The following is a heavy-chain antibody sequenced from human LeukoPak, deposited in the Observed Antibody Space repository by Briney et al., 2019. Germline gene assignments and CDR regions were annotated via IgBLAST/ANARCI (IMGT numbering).Heavy chain of an antibody. V-gene: IGHV3-66*01. CDR3: ARDPKGYSDTFDI. D-gene: IGHD6-13*01. CDR2: IHSDGST. J-gene: IGHJ3*02. CDR1: GFTVSSNY. Sequence: GGSLRLSCAVSGFTVSSNYMSWVRQAPEKGLEWVSVIHSDGSTYYADSVKGRFAISRDNSKSTLYLQMNSLGAEDTAVYYCARDPKGYSDTFDIWGQGTMVTVSS.